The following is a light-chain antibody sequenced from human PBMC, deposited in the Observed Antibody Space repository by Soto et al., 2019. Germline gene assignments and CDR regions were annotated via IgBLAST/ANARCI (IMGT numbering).Light chain of an antibody. J-gene: IGKJ1*01. Sequence: DIVLTQSPCTLSPSPGESPTLSWRASQSVSSNLAWYQQKPGKAPRLLIYGASTRATGIPARFSGSGSGKEFTLNISSLQSEDFAVYYCQQYNNWPPTWTFGQGTKVDIK. CDR3: QQYNNWPPTWT. CDR2: GAS. V-gene: IGKV3-15*01. CDR1: QSVSSN.